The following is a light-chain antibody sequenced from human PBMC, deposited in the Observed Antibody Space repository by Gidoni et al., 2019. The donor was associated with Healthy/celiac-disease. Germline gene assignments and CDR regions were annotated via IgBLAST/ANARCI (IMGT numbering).Light chain of an antibody. CDR3: RQSYNSPLP. V-gene: IGKV1-39*01. J-gene: IGKJ4*01. CDR2: AAS. CDR1: QGSSSY. Sequence: DIQMTDAPSSLSASVGDRGTITGRSSQGSSSYLNLYQQKPGKAPKLLIYAASSFQSGVPSWFSGSGSSTAFTLIISSLQPQDFATYYFRQSYNSPLPFGGGTKVEIK.